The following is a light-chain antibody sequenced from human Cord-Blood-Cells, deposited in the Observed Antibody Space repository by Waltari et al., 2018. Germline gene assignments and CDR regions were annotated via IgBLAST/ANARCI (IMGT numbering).Light chain of an antibody. V-gene: IGLV3-1*01. CDR3: QAWDSSTVV. CDR2: QGS. J-gene: IGLJ2*01. Sequence: SYELTQPPSVSVSPGQTASITCSGDKLGDKSACWYQQKPCQSPVRVIYQGSKRPSGIPERFSGSNSGNTAALTISGTQAMDEADYYCQAWDSSTVVFGGGTKLTVL. CDR1: KLGDKS.